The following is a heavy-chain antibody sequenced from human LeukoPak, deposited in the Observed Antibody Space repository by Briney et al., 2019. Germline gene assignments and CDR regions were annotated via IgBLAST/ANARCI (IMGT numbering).Heavy chain of an antibody. D-gene: IGHD1-1*01. V-gene: IGHV3-74*01. Sequence: GGSLRLSCAASGFTFSSYWMHWVRQAPGKGLVWVSRINSDGSSTSYADSVKGRFTISRGNAKNTLYLQMNSLRAEDTAVYYCARDRELEPLDYWGQGTLVTVSS. CDR1: GFTFSSYW. CDR2: INSDGSST. CDR3: ARDRELEPLDY. J-gene: IGHJ4*02.